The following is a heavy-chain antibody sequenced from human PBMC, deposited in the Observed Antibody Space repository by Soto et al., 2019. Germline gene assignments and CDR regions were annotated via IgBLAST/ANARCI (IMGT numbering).Heavy chain of an antibody. CDR2: FDPEDGET. D-gene: IGHD3-22*01. V-gene: IGHV1-24*01. CDR1: GYTLTELS. J-gene: IGHJ3*02. CDR3: AMAYYYDSDDAFDI. Sequence: QVQLVQSGAEVKKPGASVKVSCKVSGYTLTELSKHWVRQAPGKGLEWMGGFDPEDGETIYAQKFQGRVTMTEDASTDTAYMELSSLRSEDTAVYYCAMAYYYDSDDAFDIWGQGTMVTVSS.